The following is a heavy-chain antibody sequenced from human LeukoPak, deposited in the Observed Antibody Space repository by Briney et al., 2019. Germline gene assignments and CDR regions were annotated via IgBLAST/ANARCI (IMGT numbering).Heavy chain of an antibody. D-gene: IGHD1-26*01. CDR3: ARASGSYNNWFDP. CDR2: IYTSGST. CDR1: GGSISSGGFY. J-gene: IGHJ5*02. Sequence: SETLSLTCTVSGGSISSGGFYWSWIRQPAGKGLEWIGRIYTSGSTNYNPSLKSRVTISVDTSKNQFSLKLSSVTAADTAVYYCARASGSYNNWFDPWGQGTLVTVSS. V-gene: IGHV4-61*02.